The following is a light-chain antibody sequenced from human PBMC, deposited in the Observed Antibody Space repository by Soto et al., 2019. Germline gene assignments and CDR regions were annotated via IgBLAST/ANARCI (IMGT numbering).Light chain of an antibody. J-gene: IGKJ2*01. V-gene: IGKV3-15*01. CDR1: QSVSSN. CDR3: QQYNNWPST. CDR2: GAS. Sequence: EIVMTQSPATLYVSPGERATLSCRASQSVSSNLAWYQQKPGQAPRLLISGASTRANGIPDRFSGSRSGTEFPLTISCLLSEDFEVYYFQQYNNWPSTFGEGTQREIK.